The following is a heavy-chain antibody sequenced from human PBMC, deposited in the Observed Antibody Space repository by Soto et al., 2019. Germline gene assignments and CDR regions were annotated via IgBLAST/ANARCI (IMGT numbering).Heavy chain of an antibody. CDR3: ARDKVGTDADF. CDR1: GFTFTNYG. Sequence: QVQLVQSGVEVKKPGASVKVSCKASGFTFTNYGISWVRQAPGQGFEWMGWITGSTGDTNYAQKFQDRLAMTTDTSADTAYMELRSLRGDDTGVYYCARDKVGTDADFWGQGTLVTVSS. V-gene: IGHV1-18*01. J-gene: IGHJ4*02. CDR2: ITGSTGDT. D-gene: IGHD1-26*01.